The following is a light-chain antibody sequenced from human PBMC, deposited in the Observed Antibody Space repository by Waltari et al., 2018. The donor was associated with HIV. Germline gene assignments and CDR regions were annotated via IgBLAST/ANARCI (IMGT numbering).Light chain of an antibody. CDR1: SSHRGSKY. CDR3: AAWDDSLL. CDR2: RNN. Sequence: QSVLTQPPPASGTPGQRVTISCSGSSSHRGSKYVYWLQQLPGTAPKLLIYRNNQRPSGVPDRFSGSKSGTSASLAISGVRSEDEADYYCAAWDDSLLFGGGTKLTVL. J-gene: IGLJ2*01. V-gene: IGLV1-47*01.